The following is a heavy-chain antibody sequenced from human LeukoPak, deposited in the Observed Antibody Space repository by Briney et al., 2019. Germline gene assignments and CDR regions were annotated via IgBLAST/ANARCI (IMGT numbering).Heavy chain of an antibody. CDR2: IYSGGST. CDR1: GFTVSSNY. D-gene: IGHD6-19*01. CDR3: ARDDTAVAGTELDY. V-gene: IGHV3-53*01. J-gene: IGHJ4*02. Sequence: GGSLRLSCAASGFTVSSNYMSWVRQAPGKGLEWVSVIYSGGSTYYADSVKGRFTISRDNSKNTLYLQMNSLRAEDTAVYYCARDDTAVAGTELDYWGQGTLVTVSS.